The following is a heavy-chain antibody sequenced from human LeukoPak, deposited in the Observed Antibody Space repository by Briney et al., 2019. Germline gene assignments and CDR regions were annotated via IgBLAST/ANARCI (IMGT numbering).Heavy chain of an antibody. J-gene: IGHJ5*02. Sequence: GQGXEXMGXMNPNSGNTGYAQKFQRRVTMTRNPSISTAYMELSSLRSEDTAVYYCARRDYSNYRNWFDPWGQGTLVTVSS. D-gene: IGHD4-11*01. CDR2: MNPNSGNT. CDR3: ARRDYSNYRNWFDP. V-gene: IGHV1-8*01.